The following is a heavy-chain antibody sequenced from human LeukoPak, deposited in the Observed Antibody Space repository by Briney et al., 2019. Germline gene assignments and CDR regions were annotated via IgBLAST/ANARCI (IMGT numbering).Heavy chain of an antibody. J-gene: IGHJ4*02. D-gene: IGHD3-22*01. CDR1: GGSISSYY. Sequence: PSETLSLTCTVSGGSISSYYWSWIRQPAGKGLEWIGRIHSSGSTNYNPSLKSRVTTSVDTSKNQFSLKLSSVTAADTAVYYCARDQYYYDSSGYYRFDYWGQGTLVTVSS. CDR3: ARDQYYYDSSGYYRFDY. CDR2: IHSSGST. V-gene: IGHV4-4*07.